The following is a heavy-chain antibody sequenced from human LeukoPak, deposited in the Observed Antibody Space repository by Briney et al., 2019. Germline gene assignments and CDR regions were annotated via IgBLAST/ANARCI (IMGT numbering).Heavy chain of an antibody. CDR3: ARGGGYCSSTSCYPDAYYFDY. CDR1: GGTFSSYA. D-gene: IGHD2-2*01. Sequence: SVKVSCKASGGTFSSYAISWVRQAPGQGLEWMGGIIPIFGTANYAQKFQGRVTITTDESTSTAYMELSSLRSEDTAVYYCARGGGYCSSTSCYPDAYYFDYWGQGTLVTVSS. V-gene: IGHV1-69*05. J-gene: IGHJ4*02. CDR2: IIPIFGTA.